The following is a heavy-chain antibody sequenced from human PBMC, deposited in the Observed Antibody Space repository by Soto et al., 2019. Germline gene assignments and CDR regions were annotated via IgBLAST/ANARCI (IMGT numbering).Heavy chain of an antibody. CDR1: EFTFSNYA. D-gene: IGHD6-13*01. CDR2: ISGSGGTT. CDR3: AKDLGYSSSWLGDYYYYGMDV. J-gene: IGHJ6*02. Sequence: GGSLRLSCAASEFTFSNYAMSWVRQAPGKGLEWVSSISGSGGTTYYADSVKGRFTISRDNSKNTLYLQMNSLRAEDTAVYYCAKDLGYSSSWLGDYYYYGMDVWGQGTTVTVSS. V-gene: IGHV3-23*01.